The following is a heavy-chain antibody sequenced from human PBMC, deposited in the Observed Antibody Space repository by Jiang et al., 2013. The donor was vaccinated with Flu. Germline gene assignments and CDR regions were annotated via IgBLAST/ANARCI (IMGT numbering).Heavy chain of an antibody. CDR3: ASVAYSGNSDGSWFDP. J-gene: IGHJ5*02. D-gene: IGHD4-23*01. CDR1: GGSISSYY. Sequence: LLKPSETLSLTCAVSGGSISSYYWSWIRQPAGKGLEWIGRIYTSGSTNYNPSLKSRVTMSVDTSKNQFSLKLSSVTAADTAVYYCASVAYSGNSDGSWFDPWGQGTLVTVSS. V-gene: IGHV4-4*07. CDR2: IYTSGST.